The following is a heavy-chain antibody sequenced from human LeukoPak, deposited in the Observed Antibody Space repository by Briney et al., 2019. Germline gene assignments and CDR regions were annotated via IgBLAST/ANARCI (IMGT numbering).Heavy chain of an antibody. D-gene: IGHD3-22*01. CDR2: ISGSGGST. J-gene: IGHJ4*02. CDR3: AKVHRSGRRAYYYDSSGYLVDY. V-gene: IGHV3-23*01. Sequence: PGGSLRLSCAASGFTFSSYAMSWVRQAPGKGLEWVSAISGSGGSTYYADSVKGRFTISRDNSKNTLYLQTNSLRAEDTAVYYCAKVHRSGRRAYYYDSSGYLVDYWGQGTLVTVSS. CDR1: GFTFSSYA.